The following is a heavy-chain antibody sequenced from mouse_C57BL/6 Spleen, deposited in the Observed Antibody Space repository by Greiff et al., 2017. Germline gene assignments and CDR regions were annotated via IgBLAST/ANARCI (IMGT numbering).Heavy chain of an antibody. V-gene: IGHV10-1*01. J-gene: IGHJ4*01. Sequence: EVKLVESGGGLVQPKGSLKLSCAASGFSFNTYAMNWVRQAPGKGLEWVARIRSKSNNYATYYADTVKDRFTISRDDSESMLYLQMDNLKTEDTAMYYCVRHRLGGAMDYWGQGTSVTVSS. D-gene: IGHD3-3*01. CDR2: IRSKSNNYAT. CDR1: GFSFNTYA. CDR3: VRHRLGGAMDY.